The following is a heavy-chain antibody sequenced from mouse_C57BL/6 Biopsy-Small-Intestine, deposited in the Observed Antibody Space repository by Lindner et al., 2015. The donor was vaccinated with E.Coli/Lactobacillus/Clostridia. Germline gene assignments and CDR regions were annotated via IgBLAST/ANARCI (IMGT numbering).Heavy chain of an antibody. D-gene: IGHD2-12*01. CDR3: AIGSYGGWYFDL. CDR1: GYTFTSYY. CDR2: INPRDGST. J-gene: IGHJ1*01. V-gene: IGHV1S12*01. Sequence: SVKVSCKASGYTFTSYYIHWVRQAPGQGLEWMGIINPRDGSTWYAQKFQGRVTMTEDTSTDTAYMELSSLRSEDTAVYYCAIGSYGGWYFDLWGRGTLVTVSS.